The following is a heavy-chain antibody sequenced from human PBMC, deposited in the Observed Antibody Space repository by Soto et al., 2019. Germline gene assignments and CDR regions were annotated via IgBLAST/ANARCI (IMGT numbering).Heavy chain of an antibody. CDR2: INPSGGST. Sequence: SVKVSCKASGYTFTSYYMHWVRPAPGQGLEWMGIINPSGGSTRYAQKFQGRVTMTRDTSTSRVYMELSSLRSEDTAVYYCARDIPRVYSYGYAAYIPGFDYWG. CDR3: ARDIPRVYSYGYAAYIPGFDY. D-gene: IGHD5-18*01. CDR1: GYTFTSYY. V-gene: IGHV1-46*01. J-gene: IGHJ4*01.